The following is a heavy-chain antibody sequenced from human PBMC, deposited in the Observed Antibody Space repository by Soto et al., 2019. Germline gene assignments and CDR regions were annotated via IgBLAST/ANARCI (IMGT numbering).Heavy chain of an antibody. V-gene: IGHV3-21*02. J-gene: IGHJ4*02. CDR3: ARDQGFRDLPDY. CDR2: VSSNSKYI. Sequence: EVQLVESGGGLVKPGGSLRLSCAASGFTFSDYSMNWVRQAPGKGLEWVSSVSSNSKYIYYADSVKGRFTISRDNAKSSLSLQMNGLRVEDTAVYYCARDQGFRDLPDYWGQGTLVTVSS. CDR1: GFTFSDYS.